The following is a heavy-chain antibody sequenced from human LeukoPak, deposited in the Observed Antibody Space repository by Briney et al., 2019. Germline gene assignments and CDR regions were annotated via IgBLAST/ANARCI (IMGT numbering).Heavy chain of an antibody. V-gene: IGHV3-7*01. CDR2: IIQDGSAT. J-gene: IGHJ6*02. D-gene: IGHD5-18*01. Sequence: GGSLRLSCAASGFTFSRYCMTWVRQAPGKGLEWVAEIIQDGSATYYIDSVRVRFTISRDNSKNTLYLQMNSLRAEDTAVYYCARGSVTTGPFGMDVWGQGTTVTVSS. CDR1: GFTFSRYC. CDR3: ARGSVTTGPFGMDV.